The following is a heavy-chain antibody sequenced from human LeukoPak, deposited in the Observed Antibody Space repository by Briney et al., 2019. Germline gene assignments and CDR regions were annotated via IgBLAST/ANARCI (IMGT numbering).Heavy chain of an antibody. J-gene: IGHJ4*02. CDR3: ASLFILGGAVDN. CDR2: LYHSGTI. V-gene: IGHV4-38-2*01. D-gene: IGHD1-26*01. Sequence: SETLSLTCVVSTDSISSDYSWGWLRRPPGKGLEWIGSLYHSGTIYCNPSLRSRVTISLDMSKNQFSLNLSSVTAAGTAVYYCASLFILGGAVDNWGQGTLVTVSS. CDR1: TDSISSDYS.